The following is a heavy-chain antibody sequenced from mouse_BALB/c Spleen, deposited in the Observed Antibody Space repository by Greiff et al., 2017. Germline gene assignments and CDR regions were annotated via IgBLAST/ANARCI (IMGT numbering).Heavy chain of an antibody. V-gene: IGHV1-87*01. Sequence: VQLQPSGAELARPGASVKLSCKASGYTFTSYWMQWVNLRPGPGLEWIGAIYPGDGDTRYTQKFKGKATLTADKSSSAAYMQRSSLASEDSAVYYCARSITVAWFAYRGQGTMVTVSA. J-gene: IGHJ3*01. D-gene: IGHD1-3*01. CDR3: ARSITVAWFAY. CDR2: IYPGDGDT. CDR1: GYTFTSYW.